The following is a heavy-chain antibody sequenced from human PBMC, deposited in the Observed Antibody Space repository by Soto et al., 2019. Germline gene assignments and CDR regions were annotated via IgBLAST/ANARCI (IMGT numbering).Heavy chain of an antibody. J-gene: IGHJ4*02. Sequence: LRLSCAASGFTFSSYAMHWVRQAPGKGLEWVAIISYDGSNKYYADSVKGRFTISRDNSKNTLYLQMNSLRAEDTFVYYCARDKYYYDSSGLDYWGQGTLVTVSS. CDR1: GFTFSSYA. V-gene: IGHV3-30-3*01. D-gene: IGHD3-22*01. CDR2: ISYDGSNK. CDR3: ARDKYYYDSSGLDY.